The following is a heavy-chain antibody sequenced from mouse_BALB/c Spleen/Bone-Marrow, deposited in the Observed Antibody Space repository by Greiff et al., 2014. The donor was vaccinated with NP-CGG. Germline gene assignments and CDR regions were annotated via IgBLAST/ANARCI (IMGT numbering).Heavy chain of an antibody. J-gene: IGHJ3*01. CDR2: IWAGGST. Sequence: VQRVESGPGLVAPSQSLSITCTASGFSLSSSGIHWVRQPPGKGLEWLGVIWAGGSTNYDSAFMSRLTISKDDSKSQVFLKMSSLQTDDTAMYYCATYYRYDGAYWGQGTLVTVSA. CDR3: ATYYRYDGAY. V-gene: IGHV2-9*02. CDR1: GFSLSSSG. D-gene: IGHD2-14*01.